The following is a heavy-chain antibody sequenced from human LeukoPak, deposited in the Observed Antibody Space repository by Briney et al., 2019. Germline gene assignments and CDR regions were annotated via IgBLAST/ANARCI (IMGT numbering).Heavy chain of an antibody. V-gene: IGHV4-61*08. D-gene: IGHD4-17*01. Sequence: SETLSLTCTVSGGSISSGGYYWSWIRQHPGKGLEWIGYIYYSGSTNYNPSLKSRVTISVDTSKNQFSLKLSSVTAADTAVYYCARGIEGDYAITYYFDYWGQGTLVTVSS. CDR1: GGSISSGGYY. CDR2: IYYSGST. CDR3: ARGIEGDYAITYYFDY. J-gene: IGHJ4*02.